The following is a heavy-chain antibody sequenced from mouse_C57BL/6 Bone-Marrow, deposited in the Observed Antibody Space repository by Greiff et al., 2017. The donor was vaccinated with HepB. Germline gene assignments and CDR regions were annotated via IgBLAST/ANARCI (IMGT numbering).Heavy chain of an antibody. CDR3: TRLSGVVVYWYFDV. CDR1: GYTFTDYE. V-gene: IGHV1-15*01. J-gene: IGHJ1*03. CDR2: IDPETGGT. Sequence: VQLQQSGAELVRPGASVTLSCKASGYTFTDYEMHWVKQTPVHGLEWIGAIDPETGGTAYNQKFKGKAILTADKSSSTAYMELRSLTSEDSAVYYCTRLSGVVVYWYFDVWGTGTTVTVSS. D-gene: IGHD1-1*02.